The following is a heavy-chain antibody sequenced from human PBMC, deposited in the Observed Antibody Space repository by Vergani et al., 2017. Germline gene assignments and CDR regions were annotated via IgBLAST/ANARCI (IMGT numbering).Heavy chain of an antibody. V-gene: IGHV3-21*01. CDR3: AGGYCSSTSCWNDAFDI. CDR1: GFTFSSYS. Sequence: EVQLVESGGGLVKPGGSLRLSCAASGFTFSSYSMNWVRQAPGKGLEWVSSISSSSSYIYYADSVKGRFTISRENAKNSLYLQMNSLRAEDTAVYYCAGGYCSSTSCWNDAFDIWGQGTMVTVSS. D-gene: IGHD2-2*01. J-gene: IGHJ3*02. CDR2: ISSSSSYI.